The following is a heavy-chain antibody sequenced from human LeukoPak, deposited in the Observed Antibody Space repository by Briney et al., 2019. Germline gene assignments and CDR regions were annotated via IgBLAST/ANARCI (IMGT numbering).Heavy chain of an antibody. CDR1: GYPFTRYD. CDR2: MNPNSGYT. CDR3: ATLVLRYFDWLNY. D-gene: IGHD3-9*01. V-gene: IGHV1-8*01. Sequence: GASVKVSCKASGYPFTRYDINWVRQASGQGLEWMGWMNPNSGYTGYVEKFQGRVTMTEDTSTDTAYMELSSLRSEDTAVYYCATLVLRYFDWLNYWGQGTLVTVSS. J-gene: IGHJ4*02.